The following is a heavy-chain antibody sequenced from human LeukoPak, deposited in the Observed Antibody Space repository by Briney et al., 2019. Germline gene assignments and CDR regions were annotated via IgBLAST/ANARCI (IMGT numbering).Heavy chain of an antibody. CDR3: ARDPDASGAGY. CDR1: GDSVSSGTYY. Sequence: PSQTLSLTCTVSGDSVSSGTYYWTWIRQPAGKGLEWIGRIYTSGSANFDPSLKSRVSISLDTSQNQFSLKLSSVTAADTAVYYCARDPDASGAGYWGQGTLVTVSS. CDR2: IYTSGSA. D-gene: IGHD3-10*01. V-gene: IGHV4-61*02. J-gene: IGHJ4*02.